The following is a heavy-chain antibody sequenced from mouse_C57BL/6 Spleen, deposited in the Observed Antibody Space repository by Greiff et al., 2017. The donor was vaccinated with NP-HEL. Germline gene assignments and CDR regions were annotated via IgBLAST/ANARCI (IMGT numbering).Heavy chain of an antibody. CDR3: ARVAQADYFDY. V-gene: IGHV1-69*01. D-gene: IGHD3-2*02. CDR1: GYTFTSYW. Sequence: QVQLQQPGAELVMPGASVKLSCKASGYTFTSYWMHWVKQRPGQGLEWIGEIDPSDSYTNYNQKFKGKSTLTVDKSSSTAYMQLSSLTSEYSAVYYCARVAQADYFDYWGQGTTLTVSS. J-gene: IGHJ2*01. CDR2: IDPSDSYT.